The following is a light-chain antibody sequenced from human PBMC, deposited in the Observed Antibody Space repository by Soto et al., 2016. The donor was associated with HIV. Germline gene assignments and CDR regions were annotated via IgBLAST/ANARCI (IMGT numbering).Light chain of an antibody. CDR3: NSRDTGDNYVV. CDR1: SLRIYY. CDR2: GRD. J-gene: IGLJ2*01. V-gene: IGLV3-19*01. Sequence: SSELTQDPAVSVALGQTVRITCQGDSLRIYYATWYQQKPGQAPVLVMYGRDHRPSWIPDRFSGSSSGNTASLTITGAQAEDGADYYCNSRDTGDNYVVFGGGTKLTVL.